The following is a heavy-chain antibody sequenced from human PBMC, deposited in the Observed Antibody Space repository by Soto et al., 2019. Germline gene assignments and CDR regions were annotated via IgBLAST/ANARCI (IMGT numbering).Heavy chain of an antibody. CDR3: AHRVLRTVFGLVTTTAIYFDF. Sequence: QITLNESGPTVVRPTETLTLTCRFSGFSLTTSGVGVGWIRQSPGKAPEWLALIYWDDDKRYIASLKSRLTITKDTSTTQVVLTVSDLDPTDTAAYYCAHRVLRTVFGLVTTTAIYFDFWGQGTPVAVSS. J-gene: IGHJ4*02. CDR1: GFSLTTSGVG. D-gene: IGHD3-3*01. CDR2: IYWDDDK. V-gene: IGHV2-5*02.